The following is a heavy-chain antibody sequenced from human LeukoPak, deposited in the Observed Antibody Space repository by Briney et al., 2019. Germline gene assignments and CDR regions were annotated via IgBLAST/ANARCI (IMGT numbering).Heavy chain of an antibody. V-gene: IGHV4-59*01. D-gene: IGHD5-18*01. J-gene: IGHJ3*02. CDR2: IYYSGST. CDR3: ARVVPNLRYSYGWAFDI. CDR1: GGSIRSYY. Sequence: SETLSLTCTVSGGSIRSYYWSRIRQPPGKGLEWIGYIYYSGSTNYNPSLKSRVTISVDTSKNQFSLKLSSVTAADTAVYYCARVVPNLRYSYGWAFDIWGHGTMVTVSS.